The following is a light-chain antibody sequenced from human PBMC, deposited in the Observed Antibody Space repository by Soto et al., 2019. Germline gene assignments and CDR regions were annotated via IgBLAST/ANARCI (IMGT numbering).Light chain of an antibody. CDR3: QQYGSSPLVT. V-gene: IGKV3-20*01. CDR2: GAS. Sequence: EIVLTQSPGTLSLSPGERATLSCRASQSVSSSYLAWYQQKPGQAPRLLIYGASSRATGIPDRFSGSGSGPDFTLPISSLVPEDFAVYYCQQYGSSPLVTFGPGTKVDIK. J-gene: IGKJ3*01. CDR1: QSVSSSY.